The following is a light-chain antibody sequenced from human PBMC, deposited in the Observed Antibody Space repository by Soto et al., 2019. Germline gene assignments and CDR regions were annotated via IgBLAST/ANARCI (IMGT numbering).Light chain of an antibody. CDR1: SSDVGGYNY. Sequence: QPALTQPRSVSGSPGQSVTISCTGTSSDVGGYNYVSWYQQHPGKAPKLMIYDVSKRPSGVPDRFSGSKSGNTASLTISGLQAEYEADYYCCSYAGATAVFGGGTKLTVL. J-gene: IGLJ2*01. CDR3: CSYAGATAV. V-gene: IGLV2-11*01. CDR2: DVS.